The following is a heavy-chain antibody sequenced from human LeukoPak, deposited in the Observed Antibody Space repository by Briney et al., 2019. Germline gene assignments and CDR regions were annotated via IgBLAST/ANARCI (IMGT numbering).Heavy chain of an antibody. V-gene: IGHV1-2*02. Sequence: ASVKVSCKTSGYTFTGHYMHWVRQAPGQGLKWMGWINSNIRGTNYAQKFQGRVTMTRDTSISTAYMELSRLRSDDTAVYYCARACYDSSGYHGGEGYWGQGTLVTVSS. D-gene: IGHD3-22*01. CDR2: INSNIRGT. CDR3: ARACYDSSGYHGGEGY. J-gene: IGHJ4*02. CDR1: GYTFTGHY.